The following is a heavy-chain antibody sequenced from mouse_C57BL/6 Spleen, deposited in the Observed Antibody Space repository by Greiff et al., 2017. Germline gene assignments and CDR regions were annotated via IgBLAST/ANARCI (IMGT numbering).Heavy chain of an antibody. D-gene: IGHD2-3*01. CDR3: AIYDGYYVYYFDY. CDR2: IDPSDSYT. CDR1: GYTFTSYW. Sequence: QVHVKQPGAELVKPGASVKLSCKASGYTFTSYWMQWVKQRPGQGLEWIGEIDPSDSYTNYNQKFKGKATLTVDTSSSTAYMQLSSLTSEDSAVYYCAIYDGYYVYYFDYWGQGTTLTVSS. J-gene: IGHJ2*01. V-gene: IGHV1-50*01.